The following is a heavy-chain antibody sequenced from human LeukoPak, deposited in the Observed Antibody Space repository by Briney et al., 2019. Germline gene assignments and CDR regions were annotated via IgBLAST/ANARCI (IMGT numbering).Heavy chain of an antibody. V-gene: IGHV1-2*04. CDR3: ARDRNPLGTGYYYGTDV. CDR2: INPNSGGT. Sequence: ASVKVSCKASGYTFTGYYMHWVRQAPGQGLEWMGWINPNSGGTNYAQKFQGWVTMTRDTSISTAYMELSRLRSDDTAVYYCARDRNPLGTGYYYGTDVWGQGTTVTVSS. J-gene: IGHJ6*02. CDR1: GYTFTGYY. D-gene: IGHD1-14*01.